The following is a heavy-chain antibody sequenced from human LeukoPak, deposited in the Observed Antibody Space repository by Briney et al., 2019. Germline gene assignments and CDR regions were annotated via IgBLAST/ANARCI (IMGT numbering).Heavy chain of an antibody. CDR1: GYTFTSYG. CDR2: ISAYNGNT. Sequence: GASVKVSCKASGYTFTSYGISWVRQAPGQGLEWMGWISAYNGNTNYAQKLQGRVTMTTDTSTSTAYMELRSLRSDDTAVYYCARSPKLYDSSGYYFDYWGQGTLVTVSS. V-gene: IGHV1-18*01. J-gene: IGHJ4*02. CDR3: ARSPKLYDSSGYYFDY. D-gene: IGHD3-22*01.